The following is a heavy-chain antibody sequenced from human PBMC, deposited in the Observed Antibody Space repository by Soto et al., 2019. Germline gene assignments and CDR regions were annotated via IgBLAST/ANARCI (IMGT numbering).Heavy chain of an antibody. D-gene: IGHD5-12*01. CDR2: LYTSGST. CDR1: GDSISSYS. Sequence: SETLSLTCTVSGDSISSYSWSWIRQVAGKGLEWIGRLYTSGSTKYSPSLKSRGTMSVDASKNQFSMRLSSVTAADTAVYYCRGYSDYDSYGIDFWGQGNMVTVYS. V-gene: IGHV4-4*07. J-gene: IGHJ4*02. CDR3: RGYSDYDSYGIDF.